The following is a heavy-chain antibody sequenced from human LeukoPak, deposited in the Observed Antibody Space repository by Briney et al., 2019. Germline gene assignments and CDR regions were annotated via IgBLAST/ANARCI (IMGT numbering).Heavy chain of an antibody. Sequence: GALVKVSCKASGYTFTSYYMHWVRQAPGQGLEWMGIINPSGGSTSYAQKFQGRVTMTRDMSTSTVYMELSSLRSEDTAVYYCARGIVVVPAAMESWFDPWGQGTLVTVSS. J-gene: IGHJ5*02. D-gene: IGHD2-2*01. V-gene: IGHV1-46*01. CDR2: INPSGGST. CDR3: ARGIVVVPAAMESWFDP. CDR1: GYTFTSYY.